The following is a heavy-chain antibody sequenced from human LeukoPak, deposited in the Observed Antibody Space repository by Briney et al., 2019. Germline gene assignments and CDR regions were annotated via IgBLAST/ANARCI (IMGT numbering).Heavy chain of an antibody. CDR2: ISAYNGNT. CDR1: GYTFTSYG. D-gene: IGHD2-2*01. V-gene: IGHV1-18*01. J-gene: IGHJ3*02. CDR3: ARDGARSNIVVVPAAIFGIGAFDI. Sequence: GASVKVSCKASGYTFTSYGISWVRQAPGQGLEWMGWISAYNGNTNYAQKLQGRVTMTTDTSTSTACMELRSLRSDDTAVYYCARDGARSNIVVVPAAIFGIGAFDIWGQGTMVTVSS.